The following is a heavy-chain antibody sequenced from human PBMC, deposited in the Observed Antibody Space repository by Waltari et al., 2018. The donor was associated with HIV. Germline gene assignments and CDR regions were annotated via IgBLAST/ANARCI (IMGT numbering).Heavy chain of an antibody. D-gene: IGHD6-19*01. CDR1: GYTFTGYY. J-gene: IGHJ4*02. V-gene: IGHV1-2*02. Sequence: QVQLVQSGAEVKKPGASVKVSCKASGYTFTGYYMHWVRQAPGQGLEWMGWSKPNRGGTKDAQKFQGRVTMTRDTSISTAYMGLSRLRSDDTAVYYCARDQGGIAVAGTPGDYWGQGTLVTVSS. CDR2: SKPNRGGT. CDR3: ARDQGGIAVAGTPGDY.